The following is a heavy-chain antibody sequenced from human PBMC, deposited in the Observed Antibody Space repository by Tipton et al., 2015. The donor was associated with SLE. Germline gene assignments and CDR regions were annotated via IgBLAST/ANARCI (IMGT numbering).Heavy chain of an antibody. CDR1: GYTFSNYA. V-gene: IGHV1-3*02. Sequence: QLVQSGAELKKPGSSVTLSCKASGYTFSNYAIHWVRQAPGQSLEWMGWTNAESGDTRYSQKFQGRVIITRDISANTGYMEVTSLTYEDRAIYYCAGGVSGSGWIMNSWGQGTLVIVS. CDR2: TNAESGDT. D-gene: IGHD6-19*01. CDR3: AGGVSGSGWIMNS. J-gene: IGHJ5*02.